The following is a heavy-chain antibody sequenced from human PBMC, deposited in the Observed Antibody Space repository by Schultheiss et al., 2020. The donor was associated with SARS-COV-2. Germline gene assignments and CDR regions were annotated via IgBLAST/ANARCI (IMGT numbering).Heavy chain of an antibody. J-gene: IGHJ4*02. V-gene: IGHV3-74*01. CDR3: ARFLYYYDSSGYPSPYFDD. CDR2: ISSDGTVT. D-gene: IGHD3-22*01. Sequence: GGSLRLSCAASGFTFSSYWMHWVRQAPGKGLVWVSRISSDGTVTSYADSVKGRFTISRDNARNALYLQMNSLRAEDTAVYYCARFLYYYDSSGYPSPYFDDWGQGTLVTVSS. CDR1: GFTFSSYW.